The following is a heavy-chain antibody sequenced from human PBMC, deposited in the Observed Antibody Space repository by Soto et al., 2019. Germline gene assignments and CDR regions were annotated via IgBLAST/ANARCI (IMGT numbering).Heavy chain of an antibody. CDR3: ARWYYYDSSGYFDY. CDR1: GYTFTSYG. Sequence: GASVKVSCKASGYTFTSYGISWVRQAPGQGLEWMGWISAYNGNTNYAQKLQGRVTMTTDTSTGTAYMELRSLRSDDTAVYYCARWYYYDSSGYFDYWGQGTLVTVSS. V-gene: IGHV1-18*01. J-gene: IGHJ4*02. CDR2: ISAYNGNT. D-gene: IGHD3-22*01.